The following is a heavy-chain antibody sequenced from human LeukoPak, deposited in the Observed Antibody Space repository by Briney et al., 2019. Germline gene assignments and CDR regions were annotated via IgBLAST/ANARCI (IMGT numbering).Heavy chain of an antibody. D-gene: IGHD6-13*01. V-gene: IGHV3-30*04. CDR1: GFTFSSYA. Sequence: QPGGSLRLSCAASGFTFSSYAMHWVRQAPGKGLEWVAVISYDGSNKYYADSVKGRFTISRDNSKNTLYLQMNSLRAEDTAVYYCARDGAAAGTGELDPWGQGTLVTVSS. J-gene: IGHJ5*02. CDR2: ISYDGSNK. CDR3: ARDGAAAGTGELDP.